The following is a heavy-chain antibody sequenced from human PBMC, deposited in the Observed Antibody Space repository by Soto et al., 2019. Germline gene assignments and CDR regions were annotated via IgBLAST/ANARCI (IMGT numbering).Heavy chain of an antibody. V-gene: IGHV1-18*01. CDR2: TSANNDNT. CDR1: GYTFTSYT. CDR3: VRCLPWFDS. Sequence: QVQLVQSGAEVKKPGASVKVSCKASGYTFTSYTVSWVRQAPGQGLEWIGWTSANNDNTDFAQRFQDRVTLTTDTSTRTAYMELRSLQSDDTAVYYCVRCLPWFDSWGQGTLVTVSS. J-gene: IGHJ5*01.